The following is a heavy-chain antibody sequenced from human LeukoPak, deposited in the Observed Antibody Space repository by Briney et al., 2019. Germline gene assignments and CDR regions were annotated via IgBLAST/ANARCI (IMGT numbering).Heavy chain of an antibody. CDR1: GGSISSYY. Sequence: SETLSLTCTVSGGSISSYYWSWIRQPPGKGLEWIGYIHYSGSTNYNPSLKSRVAISADTSKNQFFLSLTSVTAADTAVYYCARPYGSGWYAAFHIWGQGTLVTVSS. J-gene: IGHJ4*02. V-gene: IGHV4-59*08. CDR3: ARPYGSGWYAAFHI. D-gene: IGHD6-19*01. CDR2: IHYSGST.